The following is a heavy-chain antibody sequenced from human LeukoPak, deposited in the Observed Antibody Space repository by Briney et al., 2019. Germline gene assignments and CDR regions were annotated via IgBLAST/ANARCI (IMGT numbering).Heavy chain of an antibody. CDR2: IGSSSSYI. CDR1: GFTFSSYS. D-gene: IGHD3-22*01. CDR3: ARVPQYYYDSSGYFADY. V-gene: IGHV3-21*01. J-gene: IGHJ4*02. Sequence: GGSLRLSCAASGFTFSSYSMNWVRQAPGKGLEWVSSIGSSSSYIYYADSVKGRFTISRDNAKNSLYLQMNSLRAEDTAVYYCARVPQYYYDSSGYFADYWGQGTLVTVSS.